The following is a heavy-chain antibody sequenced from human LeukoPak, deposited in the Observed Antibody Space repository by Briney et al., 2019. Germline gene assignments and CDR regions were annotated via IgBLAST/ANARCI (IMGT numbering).Heavy chain of an antibody. CDR3: ARDMEPVTTYAFDI. V-gene: IGHV4-39*07. CDR2: IYYGGST. CDR1: GDSISSSSYY. J-gene: IGHJ3*02. Sequence: SETLSLTCTVSGDSISSSSYYWGWIRQPPGKGLEWIGSIYYGGSTYYNPSLKSRVTISVDTSKNQFSLKLSSVTAADTAVYYCARDMEPVTTYAFDIWGQGTMVTVSS. D-gene: IGHD4-17*01.